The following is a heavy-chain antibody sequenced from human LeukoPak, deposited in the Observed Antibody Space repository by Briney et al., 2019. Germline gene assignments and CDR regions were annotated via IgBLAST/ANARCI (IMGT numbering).Heavy chain of an antibody. CDR2: IYTSGST. CDR1: GGSISSYY. CDR3: ASPHGEQWLDAADY. V-gene: IGHV4-4*07. J-gene: IGHJ4*02. Sequence: TSETLSLTCTVSGGSISSYYWSWIRQPAGKGLEWIGRIYTSGSTNYNPSLKSRVTMSVDTSKNQFSLKLSSVTAADTAVYYCASPHGEQWLDAADYWGQGTLVTVSS. D-gene: IGHD6-19*01.